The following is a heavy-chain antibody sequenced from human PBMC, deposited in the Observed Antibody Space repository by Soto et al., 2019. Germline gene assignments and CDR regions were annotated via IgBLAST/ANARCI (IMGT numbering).Heavy chain of an antibody. CDR3: AREGDSGYDILTGYYRRGSRKRDYYYYYMDV. CDR1: GCTFSSYW. CDR2: IKQDGSEK. J-gene: IGHJ6*03. V-gene: IGHV3-7*01. D-gene: IGHD3-9*01. Sequence: GGSLRLSCAASGCTFSSYWMSWVRQAPGKGLEWVANIKQDGSEKYYVDSVKGRFTISRDNAKNSLYLQMNSLRAEDTAVYYCAREGDSGYDILTGYYRRGSRKRDYYYYYMDVWGKGTTVTVSS.